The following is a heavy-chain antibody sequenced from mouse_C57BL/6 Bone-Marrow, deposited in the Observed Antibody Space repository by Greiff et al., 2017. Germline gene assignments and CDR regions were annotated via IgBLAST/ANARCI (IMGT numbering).Heavy chain of an antibody. CDR1: GYTFTSYW. V-gene: IGHV1-69*01. Sequence: VQLQQPGAELVMPGASVKLSCKASGYTFTSYWMHWVKQRPGQGLEWIGEIDPSDSYTNYNQKFKGKSTLTVDKSSSTAYMQLSSLTSEDSAVYYCARNGRLPYYWDYWGRGTTLTVSA. CDR3: ARNGRLPYYWDY. CDR2: IDPSDSYT. D-gene: IGHD2-2*01. J-gene: IGHJ2*01.